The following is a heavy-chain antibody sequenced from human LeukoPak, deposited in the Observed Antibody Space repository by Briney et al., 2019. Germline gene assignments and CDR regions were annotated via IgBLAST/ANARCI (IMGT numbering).Heavy chain of an antibody. CDR3: ARDRSHSSGWYN. CDR1: GFTFSSYA. J-gene: IGHJ4*02. V-gene: IGHV3-23*01. Sequence: GGSLRLSCAASGFTFSSYAMSWVRQAPGKGLEWVSAISGSGGSTYYADSVKGRFTISRDNSKNTLYLQMNSLRAEDTAVYYCARDRSHSSGWYNWGQGTLVTVSS. CDR2: ISGSGGST. D-gene: IGHD6-19*01.